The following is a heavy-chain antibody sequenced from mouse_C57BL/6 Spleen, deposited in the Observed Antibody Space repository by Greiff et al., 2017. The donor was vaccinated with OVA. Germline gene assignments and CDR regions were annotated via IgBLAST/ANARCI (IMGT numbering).Heavy chain of an antibody. CDR1: GFSLRTSGMG. CDR2: IYWDDDK. D-gene: IGHD1-1*01. CDR3: ARIYYGSSYWYFDV. Sequence: QVTLKECGPGILQSSQTLSLTCSFSGFSLRTSGMGVSWIRQPSGKGLEWLAHIYWDDDKRYNPSLKSRLTISKDTSRNQVFLKITSVDTADTATYYCARIYYGSSYWYFDVWGTGTTVTVSS. J-gene: IGHJ1*03. V-gene: IGHV8-12*01.